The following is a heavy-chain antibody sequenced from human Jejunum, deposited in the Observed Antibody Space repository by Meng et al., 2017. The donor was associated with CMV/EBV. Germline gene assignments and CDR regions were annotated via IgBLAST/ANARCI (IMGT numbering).Heavy chain of an antibody. V-gene: IGHV1-8*01. CDR2: MTPSSGNT. CDR3: ARGVQAGVDY. CDR1: GYNFAIYD. Sequence: QVQLVQSGAEGKKPGASVKVSCKTSGYNFAIYDINWMLQAPGQGLEWMGWMTPSSGNTGYAQNFQDRVTMTRDTSTSTAYVELSSLRSDDTAVYYCARGVQAGVDYWGQGTLVTVSS. J-gene: IGHJ4*02. D-gene: IGHD6-13*01.